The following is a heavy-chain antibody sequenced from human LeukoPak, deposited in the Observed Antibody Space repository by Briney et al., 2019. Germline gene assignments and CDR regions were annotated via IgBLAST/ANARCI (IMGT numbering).Heavy chain of an antibody. CDR3: ARDSVGVAGPDY. D-gene: IGHD6-19*01. J-gene: IGHJ4*02. V-gene: IGHV3-23*01. Sequence: GGSLRLSCAASGFNFGSYAMSWVRQAPGKGLEWVSAISTSGGTFYADSVKGWFTLSRDNSKNTLYLQMSSLRAEDTAVYYCARDSVGVAGPDYWGQGTLVTVSS. CDR1: GFNFGSYA. CDR2: ISTSGGT.